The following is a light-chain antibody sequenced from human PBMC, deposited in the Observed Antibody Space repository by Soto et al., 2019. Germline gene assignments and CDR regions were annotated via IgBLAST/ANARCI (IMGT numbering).Light chain of an antibody. V-gene: IGKV1-5*03. Sequence: DIQMTQSPSTLSASVGDRVTITCRASQSISNWLAWYQQKPGEAPKLLIYKASSLESGVPSRFSGGGSGTEFTLTINSLQPEDFATYYCQQYEGYYTFGQGTKLEIK. J-gene: IGKJ2*01. CDR1: QSISNW. CDR2: KAS. CDR3: QQYEGYYT.